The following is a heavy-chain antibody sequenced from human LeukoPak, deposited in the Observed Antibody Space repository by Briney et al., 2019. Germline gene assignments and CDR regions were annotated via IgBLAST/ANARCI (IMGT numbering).Heavy chain of an antibody. CDR2: ISWNSGSI. V-gene: IGHV3-9*01. Sequence: GGSLRLSCAASGFTFDDYAMHWVRQAPGKGLEWVSGISWNSGSIGYADSVKGRFTISRDNAKNSLYLQMNSLRAEDTALYYCAKDMADSSSWFDAFDIWGQGTMVTVSS. CDR3: AKDMADSSSWFDAFDI. D-gene: IGHD6-13*01. CDR1: GFTFDDYA. J-gene: IGHJ3*02.